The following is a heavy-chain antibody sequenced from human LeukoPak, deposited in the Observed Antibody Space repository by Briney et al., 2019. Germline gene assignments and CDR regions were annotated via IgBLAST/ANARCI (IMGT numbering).Heavy chain of an antibody. CDR2: ISWNSGSI. CDR1: GFTFDDYA. CDR3: ARRYCSSTSCHYFDY. J-gene: IGHJ4*02. D-gene: IGHD2-2*01. Sequence: GGSVRLSCAASGFTFDDYAMHWVRQAPGKGLEWVSGISWNSGSIGYADSVKGRFTISRDNAKNSLYLQMNSLRAEDTALYYCARRYCSSTSCHYFDYWGQGTLVTVSS. V-gene: IGHV3-9*01.